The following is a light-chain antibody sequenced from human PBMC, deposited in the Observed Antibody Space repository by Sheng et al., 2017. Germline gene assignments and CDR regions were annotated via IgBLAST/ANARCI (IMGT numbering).Light chain of an antibody. V-gene: IGKV1-27*01. CDR1: QGISSY. Sequence: IRITQSPSSLSASTGDRVTITCRASQGISSYLAWYQQKPGKAPKLLIYAASTLQSGVPSRFSGSGSGTDFTLTISSLQPEDVATYYCQKXNNAPWTFGQGTKVEIK. CDR2: AAS. CDR3: QKXNNAPWT. J-gene: IGKJ1*01.